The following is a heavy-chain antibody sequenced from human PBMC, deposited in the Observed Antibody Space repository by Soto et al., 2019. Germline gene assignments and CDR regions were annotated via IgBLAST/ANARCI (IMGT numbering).Heavy chain of an antibody. J-gene: IGHJ4*02. D-gene: IGHD5-12*01. CDR3: ARGVGVATIYFDY. CDR1: GGSISSYY. V-gene: IGHV4-59*01. CDR2: IYYSGST. Sequence: SETLSLTCTVSGGSISSYYWSWIRQPPGKGLEWIGYIYYSGSTNYNPSLKSRVTISVDTSKNQFSLKLSSVTAADTAVYYCARGVGVATIYFDYWGQGTLVTVSS.